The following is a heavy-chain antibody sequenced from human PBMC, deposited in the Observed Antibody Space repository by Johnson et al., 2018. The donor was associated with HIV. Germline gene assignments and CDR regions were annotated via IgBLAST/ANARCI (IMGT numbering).Heavy chain of an antibody. CDR2: INSDGSST. V-gene: IGHV3-20*04. CDR3: ATLNGHAFDI. CDR1: GFTFDDYG. J-gene: IGHJ3*02. Sequence: VQLVESGGGVVRPGGSLRLSCAASGFTFDDYGMSWVRQAPGKGLEWVSGINSDGSSTSYADSVKGRFTISRDNAKNTLYLQMNSLRAEDTAVYYCATLNGHAFDIWGQGTMVTVSS.